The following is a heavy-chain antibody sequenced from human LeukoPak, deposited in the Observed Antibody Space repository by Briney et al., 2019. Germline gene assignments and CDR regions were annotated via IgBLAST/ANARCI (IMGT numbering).Heavy chain of an antibody. Sequence: VGSLRLSCAASGFTFSSYAMSWVRQAPGKGLEWVSAISGSGGSTYYADSVKGRFTISRDNSKNTLYLQMNSLRAEDTAVYYCAKRHCSSTSCSDYWGQGTLVTVSS. D-gene: IGHD2-2*01. V-gene: IGHV3-23*01. CDR2: ISGSGGST. CDR3: AKRHCSSTSCSDY. J-gene: IGHJ4*02. CDR1: GFTFSSYA.